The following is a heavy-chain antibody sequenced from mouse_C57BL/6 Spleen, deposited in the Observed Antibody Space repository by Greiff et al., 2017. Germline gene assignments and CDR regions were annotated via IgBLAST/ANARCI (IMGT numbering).Heavy chain of an antibody. D-gene: IGHD1-3*01. J-gene: IGHJ2*01. CDR2: IYPGDGDT. CDR3: ARSLGSSGVCFDY. Sequence: VQLQQSGAELVKPGASVKISCKASGYAFSSYWMNWVKQRPGKGLAWIGQIYPGDGDTNYNGKFKGKATLTADKSSSTAYMQLSSLTSWGTAVYVCARSLGSSGVCFDYWGQGTTLTVSA. V-gene: IGHV1-80*01. CDR1: GYAFSSYW.